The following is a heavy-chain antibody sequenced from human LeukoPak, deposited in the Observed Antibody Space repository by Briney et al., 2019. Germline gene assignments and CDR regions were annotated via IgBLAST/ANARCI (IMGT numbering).Heavy chain of an antibody. CDR3: AIRVNNDYFDY. D-gene: IGHD3-10*01. V-gene: IGHV4-59*08. CDR2: VYYSGST. Sequence: PSETLSLTCTVAGGSISSHYWSWIRPPPGKGLEWIGSVYYSGSTNYSPSLKSRVTISVDTSKTQFSPKLSSVTAADTAVYYCAIRVNNDYFDYWGQGTLVTVSS. J-gene: IGHJ4*02. CDR1: GGSISSHY.